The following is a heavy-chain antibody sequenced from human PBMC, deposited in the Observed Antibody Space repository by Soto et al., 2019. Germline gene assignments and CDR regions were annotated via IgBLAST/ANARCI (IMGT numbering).Heavy chain of an antibody. CDR1: GGSISSYY. V-gene: IGHV4-4*07. D-gene: IGHD3-22*01. CDR2: IYTSGST. CDR3: AREEVDYYDSSTFDY. Sequence: QVQLQESGPGLVKPSATLSLTCTVSGGSISSYYWSWIRQPAGKGLEWIGRIYTSGSTNYNPSLKSRVTMSVDTSKNQFSLKLSSVTAADTAVYYCAREEVDYYDSSTFDYWGQGTLVTVSS. J-gene: IGHJ4*02.